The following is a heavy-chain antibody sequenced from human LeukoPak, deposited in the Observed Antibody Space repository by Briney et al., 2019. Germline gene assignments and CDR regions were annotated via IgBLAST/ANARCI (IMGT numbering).Heavy chain of an antibody. Sequence: SVKVSCKASGGTFSSYAISWVRQAPGQGLEWMGRIIPILGIANYAQKFQGRVTITADKSTSTAYMELSSLRSEDTAVYYCARGGGGNTPHFDYWGQGTLVTVSS. CDR1: GGTFSSYA. V-gene: IGHV1-69*04. CDR2: IIPILGIA. CDR3: ARGGGGNTPHFDY. J-gene: IGHJ4*02. D-gene: IGHD4-23*01.